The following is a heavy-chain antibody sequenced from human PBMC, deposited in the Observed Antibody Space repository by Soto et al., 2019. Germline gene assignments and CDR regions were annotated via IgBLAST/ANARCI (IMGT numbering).Heavy chain of an antibody. J-gene: IGHJ4*02. CDR3: ARDWGSSGWYRGGDY. CDR1: GFTFSPYA. V-gene: IGHV3-30-3*01. Sequence: QVQLVESGGGVVQPGRSLRLSCAASGFTFSPYAMHWVRQAPGKGLEWVAVISYNGGTKFYADSVKGRFTIPRDNSKNTLYLQMSSLKPEDTAVYYCARDWGSSGWYRGGDYWGQGTLVTVSS. CDR2: ISYNGGTK. D-gene: IGHD6-19*01.